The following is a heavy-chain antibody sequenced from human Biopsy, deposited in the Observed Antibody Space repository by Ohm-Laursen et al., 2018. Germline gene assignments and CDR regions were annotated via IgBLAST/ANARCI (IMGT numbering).Heavy chain of an antibody. CDR1: GGFISTYY. CDR3: ARDRGYYSDRTVPGYFDL. Sequence: SDTLSLTCPASGGFISTYYWNWIRQPAGKALEWIGRIYNTGSTNYNPSLQSRVTISVDTSKNHFSLRLRSVTPADTAIYYCARDRGYYSDRTVPGYFDLRGRGTLVTVSS. J-gene: IGHJ2*01. V-gene: IGHV4-4*07. CDR2: IYNTGST. D-gene: IGHD3-22*01.